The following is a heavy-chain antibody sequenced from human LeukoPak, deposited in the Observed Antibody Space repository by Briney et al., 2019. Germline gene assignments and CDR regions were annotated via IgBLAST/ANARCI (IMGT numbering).Heavy chain of an antibody. Sequence: SVKVSCKASGGTLSSYAISWVRQAPGQGLEWMGGIIPIFGTANYAQKFQGRVTITADESTSTAYMELSSLRSEDTAVYYSARGPDYGGNSLWGQGTLVTVSS. CDR1: GGTLSSYA. D-gene: IGHD4-23*01. CDR2: IIPIFGTA. V-gene: IGHV1-69*13. CDR3: ARGPDYGGNSL. J-gene: IGHJ4*02.